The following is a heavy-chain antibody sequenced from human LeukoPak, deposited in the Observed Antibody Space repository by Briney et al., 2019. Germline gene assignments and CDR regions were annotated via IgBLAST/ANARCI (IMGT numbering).Heavy chain of an antibody. V-gene: IGHV3-49*04. CDR3: STTHYSYDYNYMDV. J-gene: IGHJ6*03. Sequence: GGSLRLSCEASGFTFSNFWMSWVRQAPGKGLEWLGFIRNKAYGGTTEYAASVKGRFTISRDDSKNIAYLQMNSLKTEDTAVYYCSTTHYSYDYNYMDVWGKGTTVTISS. CDR2: IRNKAYGGTT. D-gene: IGHD2-21*01. CDR1: GFTFSNFW.